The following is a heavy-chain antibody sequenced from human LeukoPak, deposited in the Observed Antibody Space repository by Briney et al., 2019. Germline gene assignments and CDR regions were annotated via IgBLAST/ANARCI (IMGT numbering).Heavy chain of an antibody. Sequence: ASVKVSCKASGYTFTRYGFHWVRQAPGQGLEWMGWISAYNGNTNHAQKLQGRVTMTTDTSTSTAYMELRSLRSDDTAVYYCARDDALVATGSFDYWGQGTLVTVSS. CDR3: ARDDALVATGSFDY. D-gene: IGHD5-12*01. J-gene: IGHJ4*02. CDR2: ISAYNGNT. V-gene: IGHV1-18*01. CDR1: GYTFTRYG.